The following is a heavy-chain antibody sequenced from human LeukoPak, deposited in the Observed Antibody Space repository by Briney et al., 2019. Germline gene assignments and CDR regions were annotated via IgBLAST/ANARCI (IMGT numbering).Heavy chain of an antibody. V-gene: IGHV3-11*01. CDR3: ARYCSSTSCHDAVDI. CDR1: GFTFSDHY. CDR2: ISSSGSTI. J-gene: IGHJ3*02. Sequence: GGSLRLSCAASGFTFSDHYMNWIRQAPGKGLEWVSYISSSGSTIYYADSVKGRFTISRDNARNSLYLQMNSLRAEDTAAYYCARYCSSTSCHDAVDIWGPGTMVTVSS. D-gene: IGHD2-2*01.